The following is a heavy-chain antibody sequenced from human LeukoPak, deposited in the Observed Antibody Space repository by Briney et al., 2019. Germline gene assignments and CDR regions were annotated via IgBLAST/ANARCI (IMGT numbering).Heavy chain of an antibody. CDR1: GFTFSDYY. D-gene: IGHD3-10*01. V-gene: IGHV3-11*04. CDR2: ISSSGSTI. CDR3: ARKPGAVDY. Sequence: GGSLRLSCAGSGFTFSDYYISWIRQAPGKGLEWISYISSSGSTIYYADSAKGRFTVSRDNAKNSLYLQMNSLRAEDTAVYYCARKPGAVDYWGQGTLVTVSS. J-gene: IGHJ4*02.